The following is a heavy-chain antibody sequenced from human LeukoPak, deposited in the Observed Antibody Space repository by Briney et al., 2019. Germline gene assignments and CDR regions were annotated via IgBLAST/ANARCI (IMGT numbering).Heavy chain of an antibody. V-gene: IGHV3-30*03. D-gene: IGHD3-3*01. CDR2: ISYGGSNK. Sequence: GGSLSLSCAASGFTFSSYGMHWVRQAPGKGLEWVTVISYGGSNKYYADYVKGRFTNSRDNSRDTRYLQMNSLTPEDTAVYYCARDGGADWGQGTLVTVSS. J-gene: IGHJ4*02. CDR1: GFTFSSYG. CDR3: ARDGGAD.